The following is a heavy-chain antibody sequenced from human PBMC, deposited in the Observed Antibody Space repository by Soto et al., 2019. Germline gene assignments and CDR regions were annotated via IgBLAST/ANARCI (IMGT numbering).Heavy chain of an antibody. Sequence: KVSCKASGYTFTSYDINWVRQATGQGLEWMGWMNPNSGNTGYAQKFQGRVTMTRNTSISTAYMELSSLRSEDTAVYYCARGGVVLLWFGESPEPFDYWGQGTLVTVSS. V-gene: IGHV1-8*01. J-gene: IGHJ4*02. CDR3: ARGGVVLLWFGESPEPFDY. D-gene: IGHD3-10*01. CDR1: GYTFTSYD. CDR2: MNPNSGNT.